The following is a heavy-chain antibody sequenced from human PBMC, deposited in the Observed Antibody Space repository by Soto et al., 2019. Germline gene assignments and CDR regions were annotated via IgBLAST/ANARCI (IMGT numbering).Heavy chain of an antibody. J-gene: IGHJ6*03. CDR2: ISWNSGSI. V-gene: IGHV3-9*01. Sequence: EVQLVESGGGLVQPGRSLRLSCAASGFTFDDYAMHWVRHAPGKGLEWVSGISWNSGSIGYADSVKGRFTISRDNAKNSLYLQMNSLRAEDTALYYCAKDRRVVVAATTGFDYMDVWGKGTTVTVSS. CDR3: AKDRRVVVAATTGFDYMDV. CDR1: GFTFDDYA. D-gene: IGHD2-15*01.